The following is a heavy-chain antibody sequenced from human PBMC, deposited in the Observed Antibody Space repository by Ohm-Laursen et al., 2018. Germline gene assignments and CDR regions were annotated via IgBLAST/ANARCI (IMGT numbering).Heavy chain of an antibody. V-gene: IGHV4-59*08. CDR3: ATRENCGGDCYSDY. CDR1: GGSISSYY. Sequence: SDTLSLTCTVSGGSISSYYWSWIRQPPGKGLEWIGYIYYSGSTNYNPSLKSRVTISVDTSKNQFSLKLSSVTAADTAVYYCATRENCGGDCYSDYWGQGTLVTVSS. D-gene: IGHD2-21*02. J-gene: IGHJ4*02. CDR2: IYYSGST.